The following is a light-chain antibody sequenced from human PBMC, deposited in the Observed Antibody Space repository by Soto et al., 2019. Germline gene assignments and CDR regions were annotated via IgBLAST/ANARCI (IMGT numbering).Light chain of an antibody. V-gene: IGKV3-20*01. CDR1: QSVSSTS. CDR2: GVS. CDR3: QQYDSSVWT. J-gene: IGKJ1*01. Sequence: EIVLTQSPGTLSLSPGERATLSCRASQSVSSTSLAWYQQKPGQAPRLLMYGVSSRATGIPDRFSGSGSGTDFTLTINRLEPEEFAVYFCQQYDSSVWTFGQGTKVEIK.